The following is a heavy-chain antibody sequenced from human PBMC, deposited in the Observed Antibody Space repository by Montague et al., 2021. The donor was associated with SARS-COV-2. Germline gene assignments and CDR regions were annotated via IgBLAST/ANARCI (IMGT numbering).Heavy chain of an antibody. J-gene: IGHJ4*01. Sequence: SETLSLTCTVSGDSISSLHYYWGWIRQSPGKGLEWIGNVLYRGSTYYNPSLRSRVTISVDTSKNQFALRLRSVTATDTAIYYCARRVGVVGDTRFDYWGQGILVPVSS. D-gene: IGHD1-26*01. V-gene: IGHV4-39*01. CDR2: VLYRGST. CDR1: GDSISSLHYY. CDR3: ARRVGVVGDTRFDY.